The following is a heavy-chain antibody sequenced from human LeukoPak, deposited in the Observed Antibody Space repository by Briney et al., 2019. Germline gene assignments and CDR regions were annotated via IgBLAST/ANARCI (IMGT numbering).Heavy chain of an antibody. Sequence: SETLSLTCTVSGGSISSSSYYWGWIRQPPGKGPEWIGSIYYSGSTYYNPSLKSRVTISVDTSKNQFSLKLSSVTAADTAVYYCARDPSRGGEYYDSSGYYVWGQGTLVTVSS. V-gene: IGHV4-39*07. D-gene: IGHD3-22*01. CDR2: IYYSGST. CDR3: ARDPSRGGEYYDSSGYYV. J-gene: IGHJ4*02. CDR1: GGSISSSSYY.